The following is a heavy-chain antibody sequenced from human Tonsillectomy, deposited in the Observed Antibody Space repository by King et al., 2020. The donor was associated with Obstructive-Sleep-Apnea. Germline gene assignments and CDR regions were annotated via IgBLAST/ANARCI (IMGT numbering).Heavy chain of an antibody. V-gene: IGHV4-59*01. CDR2: IYYSGST. Sequence: HVQLQESGPGLVKPSETLSLTCTVSGGSISSYYWSWIRQPPGKGLEWIGYIYYSGSTNYNPSLKSRVTISVDTSKNQFSLKLSSVTAADTAVYYCAVWDDYGPRSAFDIWGQGTMVTVSS. D-gene: IGHD4-17*01. CDR3: AVWDDYGPRSAFDI. CDR1: GGSISSYY. J-gene: IGHJ3*02.